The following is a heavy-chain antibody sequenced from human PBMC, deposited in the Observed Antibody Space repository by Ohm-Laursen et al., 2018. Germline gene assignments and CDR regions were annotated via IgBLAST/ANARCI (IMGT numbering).Heavy chain of an antibody. D-gene: IGHD1-26*01. CDR3: ARERPVVGNWFDP. V-gene: IGHV3-11*04. CDR2: ISSSGSTI. J-gene: IGHJ5*02. CDR1: GFTFSDYY. Sequence: SLRLSCTASGFTFSDYYMSWIRQAPGKGLEWVSYISSSGSTIYYADSVKGRFTISRDNAKNSLYLQMNSLRAEDTAVYYCARERPVVGNWFDPWGQGTLVTVSS.